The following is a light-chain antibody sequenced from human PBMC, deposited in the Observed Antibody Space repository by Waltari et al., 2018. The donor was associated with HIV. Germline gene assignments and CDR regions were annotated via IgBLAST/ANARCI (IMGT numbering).Light chain of an antibody. Sequence: EIVMTQSPGTLSVSLGERATLSCRASQSFTDHLAWYQQRPGQPPRLLIYAASSRASGIPARFSGSGSGTEFTLTISTLQSEDVAVYYCQQYITWPRTFGQGTKVDIK. CDR3: QQYITWPRT. CDR2: AAS. V-gene: IGKV3D-15*01. CDR1: QSFTDH. J-gene: IGKJ1*01.